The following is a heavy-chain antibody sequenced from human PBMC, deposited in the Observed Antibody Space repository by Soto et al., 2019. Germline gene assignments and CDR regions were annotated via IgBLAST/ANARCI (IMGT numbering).Heavy chain of an antibody. CDR1: GVSLTSGNW. Sequence: SETLSFTCAVSGVSLTSGNWWTWVRQSPQRGLEYIGEIFHDGTANYYPSFERRVAMSVDTSRNQFSLKLTSVTAADTAVYFCARLVYDTRLNYMYFDFWGPGTLVTVSS. CDR2: IFHDGTA. J-gene: IGHJ4*02. V-gene: IGHV4-4*02. D-gene: IGHD3-10*01. CDR3: ARLVYDTRLNYMYFDF.